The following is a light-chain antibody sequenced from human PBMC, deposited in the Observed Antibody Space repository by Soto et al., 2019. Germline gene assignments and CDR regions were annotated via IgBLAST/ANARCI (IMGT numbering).Light chain of an antibody. CDR2: NNN. CDR1: SSNIGSKT. Sequence: QSVLTQPPSASGTPGQRVTISCSGSSSNIGSKTVNWYQQLPGTAPKLLIYNNNQRPSGVPDRFSGSKSGTSASLAISGRQSEDEADYYCAAWYDSLNGYVVFGGGTKLTVL. J-gene: IGLJ2*01. CDR3: AAWYDSLNGYVV. V-gene: IGLV1-44*01.